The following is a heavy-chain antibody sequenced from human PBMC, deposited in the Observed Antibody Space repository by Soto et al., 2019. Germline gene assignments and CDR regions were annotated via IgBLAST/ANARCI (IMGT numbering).Heavy chain of an antibody. D-gene: IGHD3-22*01. CDR2: IIPIFGTA. CDR1: GGTFSSYA. J-gene: IGHJ6*02. Sequence: QVQLVQSGAEVKKPGSSVKVSCKASGGTFSSYAISWVRQAPGQGLEWMGGIIPIFGTANYAQKFQGRVTITADESTSTDYMELSSLRSEDTAVYYCASSYYDSSGYYPPYYYGMDVWGQGTTVTVSS. CDR3: ASSYYDSSGYYPPYYYGMDV. V-gene: IGHV1-69*01.